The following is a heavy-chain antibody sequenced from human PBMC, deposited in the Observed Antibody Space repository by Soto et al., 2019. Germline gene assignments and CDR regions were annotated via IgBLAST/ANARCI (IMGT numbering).Heavy chain of an antibody. V-gene: IGHV1-69*12. CDR2: IIPIFGTA. CDR1: GGTFSSYA. Sequence: QVQLVQSGAEVKKPGSSVKVSCKASGGTFSSYAISWVRQAPGQGLEWMGGIIPIFGTANYAQKVQGRVTITADESTGKASVERSSLSSEDTAVYYCARHDCISASCYYYYYYGMDVWGQGTTVTVSS. D-gene: IGHD2-2*01. J-gene: IGHJ6*02. CDR3: ARHDCISASCYYYYYYGMDV.